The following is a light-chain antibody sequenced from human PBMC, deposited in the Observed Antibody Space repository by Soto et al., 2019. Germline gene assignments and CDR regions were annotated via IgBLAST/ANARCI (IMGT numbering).Light chain of an antibody. J-gene: IGLJ2*01. CDR3: AAWDGSLNNVL. Sequence: QSVLTQPPSASGTPGQRVTISSSGSGSSIGTNTVNWYRQLPGTAPKLLIYGNNQRPSGVPDRFSGSKSGTSASLAISGLQSEDEAEYYCAAWDGSLNNVLFGGGTKVTVL. V-gene: IGLV1-44*01. CDR2: GNN. CDR1: GSSIGTNT.